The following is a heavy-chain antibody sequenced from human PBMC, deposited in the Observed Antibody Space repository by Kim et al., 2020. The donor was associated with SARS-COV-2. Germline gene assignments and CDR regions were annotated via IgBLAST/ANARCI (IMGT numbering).Heavy chain of an antibody. D-gene: IGHD3-10*01. V-gene: IGHV3-53*04. Sequence: GGSLRLSCAASGFTVSSNYMSWVRQAPGKGLEWVSVIISGGSKNYVASVMGRFTISRHNSKNTLYFQMNSLRAEDTAVYYCARVGEGITMVRGYGMDVWGQGTTVTVSS. CDR3: ARVGEGITMVRGYGMDV. J-gene: IGHJ6*02. CDR2: IISGGSK. CDR1: GFTVSSNY.